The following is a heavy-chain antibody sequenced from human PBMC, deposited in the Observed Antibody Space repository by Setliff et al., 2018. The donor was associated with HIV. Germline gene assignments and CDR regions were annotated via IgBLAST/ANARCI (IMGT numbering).Heavy chain of an antibody. J-gene: IGHJ3*02. D-gene: IGHD3-22*01. CDR2: IIPIFNTA. CDR3: ARGGRMIVVPDI. CDR1: GYTFTGYY. Sequence: ASVKVSCKASGYTFTGYYIHWVRQAPGQGLEWMGGIIPIFNTANYAQKFQGRATITADESTSTAYMELSSLRSEDTAMYYCARGGRMIVVPDIWGQGTMVTVSS. V-gene: IGHV1-69*13.